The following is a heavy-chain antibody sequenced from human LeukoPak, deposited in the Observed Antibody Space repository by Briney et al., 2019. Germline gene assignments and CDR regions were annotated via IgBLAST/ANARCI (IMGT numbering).Heavy chain of an antibody. CDR3: VRTEGGLAESDY. CDR1: GGSISSSSYY. V-gene: IGHV4-39*07. J-gene: IGHJ4*02. D-gene: IGHD3-16*01. Sequence: SETLSLTCTVSGGSISSSSYYWGWIRQPPGKGLEWIGNIYYSGSTYYNPSLKSRVTISLDTSKNHFSLKLTSVTAADTAVYYCVRTEGGLAESDYWGQGTLVTVSS. CDR2: IYYSGST.